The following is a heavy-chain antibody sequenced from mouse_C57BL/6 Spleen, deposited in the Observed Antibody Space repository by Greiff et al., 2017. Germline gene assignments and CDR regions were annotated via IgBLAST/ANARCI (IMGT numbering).Heavy chain of an antibody. CDR3: TRDRGNLYYAMDY. D-gene: IGHD2-1*01. CDR2: ISSGGDYI. CDR1: GFTFSSYA. Sequence: EVKLVESGEGLVKPGGSLKLSCAASGFTFSSYAMSWVRQTPEKRLEWVAYISSGGDYIYYADTVKGQFTISRDNARNTLYLQMSSLKSEDTAMYYCTRDRGNLYYAMDYWGQGTSVTVSS. V-gene: IGHV5-9-1*02. J-gene: IGHJ4*01.